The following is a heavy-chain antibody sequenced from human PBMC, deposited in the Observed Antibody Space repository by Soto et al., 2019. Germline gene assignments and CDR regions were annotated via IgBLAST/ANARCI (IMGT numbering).Heavy chain of an antibody. J-gene: IGHJ4*02. CDR3: ARGPRLHRYSYGHFDY. D-gene: IGHD5-18*01. CDR1: GGSFSGYY. CDR2: INHSGST. Sequence: PSETLSLTCAVYGGSFSGYYWSWIRQPPGKGLEWIGEINHSGSTNYNPSLKSRVTISVDTSKNQFSLKLSSVTAADTAVYYCARGPRLHRYSYGHFDYWGQGTLVTVSS. V-gene: IGHV4-34*01.